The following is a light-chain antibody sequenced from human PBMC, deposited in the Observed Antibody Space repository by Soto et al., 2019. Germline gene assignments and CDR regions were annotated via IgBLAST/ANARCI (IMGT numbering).Light chain of an antibody. CDR3: CSYASSTSYC. J-gene: IGLJ1*01. CDR2: DVT. Sequence: SVLTQPASVSGSPGQSITITCTGTSSVVGGYNFVSWYQQHPGKAPKLMIHDVTTRPSGVSIRFSGSKSGTTASLTISGLQPDDEADYYCCSYASSTSYCFGTGTKVTVL. V-gene: IGLV2-14*01. CDR1: SSVVGGYNF.